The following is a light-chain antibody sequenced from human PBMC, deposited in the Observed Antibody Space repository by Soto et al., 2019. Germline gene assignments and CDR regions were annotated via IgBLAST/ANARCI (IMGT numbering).Light chain of an antibody. J-gene: IGLJ2*01. CDR3: GSYTSSSTLV. CDR2: DVS. Sequence: QSALTQPASVSGSPGQSITISCTGTSSELGTYNYVSWYQQHPGKAPKLIIYDVSDRPSEVSDRFSGSKSGNTASLTISGLQAEDEADYYCGSYTSSSTLVFGGGTKVTVL. V-gene: IGLV2-14*03. CDR1: SSELGTYNY.